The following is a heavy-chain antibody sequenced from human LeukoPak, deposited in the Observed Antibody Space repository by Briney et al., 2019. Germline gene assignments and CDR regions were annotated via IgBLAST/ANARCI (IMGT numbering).Heavy chain of an antibody. CDR3: ARVPGLYYDSSGYLDPTPYYFDY. D-gene: IGHD3-22*01. Sequence: PGGSLRLSCAASGFTFSSYWMSWVRQAPGKGLEWVANIKQDGSEKYYVDSVKDRFTISRDNAKNSLYLQMNSLRAEDTAVYYCARVPGLYYDSSGYLDPTPYYFDYWGQGTLVTVSS. V-gene: IGHV3-7*05. J-gene: IGHJ4*02. CDR1: GFTFSSYW. CDR2: IKQDGSEK.